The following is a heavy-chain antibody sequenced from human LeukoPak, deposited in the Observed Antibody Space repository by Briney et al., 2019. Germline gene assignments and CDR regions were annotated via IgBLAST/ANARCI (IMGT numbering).Heavy chain of an antibody. D-gene: IGHD6-6*01. CDR3: ARDEYSSSYNWFDP. V-gene: IGHV4-34*01. J-gene: IGHJ5*02. CDR1: GGSFSGYY. CDR2: INHSGST. Sequence: PSETLSLTCAVYGGSFSGYYWSWIRQPPGKGLEWIGEINHSGSTNHNPSLKSRVTISVDTSRIQFSMKLSSVTAADTAVYYCARDEYSSSYNWFDPWGQGTLVTVSS.